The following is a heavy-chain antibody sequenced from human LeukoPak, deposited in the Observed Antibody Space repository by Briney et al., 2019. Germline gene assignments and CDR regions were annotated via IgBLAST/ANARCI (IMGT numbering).Heavy chain of an antibody. V-gene: IGHV3-11*01. J-gene: IGHJ5*02. CDR3: ARRGYSKRSNWFDP. D-gene: IGHD5-12*01. Sequence: GGSLRLSCAASGFTFSNYWMHWVRQAPGKGLEWVSYISSSGSTIYYADSVKGRFTISRDNAKNSLYLQMNSLRAEDTAVYYCARRGYSKRSNWFDPWGQGTLVTVSS. CDR2: ISSSGSTI. CDR1: GFTFSNYW.